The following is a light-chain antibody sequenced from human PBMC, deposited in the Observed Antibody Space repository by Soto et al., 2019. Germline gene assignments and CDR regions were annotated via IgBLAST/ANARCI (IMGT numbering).Light chain of an antibody. Sequence: QSALIQPASVSGSRGQSITISCTGASSDVGGYNYVSWYQQFPGRAPKVMIYEVTNRPSGVSNRFSGSKSGNTASLTISGLQAEDEADYYCSSYTSSSTLVFGGGTKVTVL. CDR3: SSYTSSSTLV. V-gene: IGLV2-14*01. J-gene: IGLJ2*01. CDR2: EVT. CDR1: SSDVGGYNY.